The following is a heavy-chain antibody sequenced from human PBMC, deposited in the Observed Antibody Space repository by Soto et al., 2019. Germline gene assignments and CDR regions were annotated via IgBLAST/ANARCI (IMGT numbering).Heavy chain of an antibody. V-gene: IGHV4-39*01. CDR2: TYYSGTT. CDR1: GGSISSSDFY. J-gene: IGHJ5*02. D-gene: IGHD6-25*01. Sequence: SETLSLTCTVSGGSISSSDFYWGWLRQTPGKGLEFIGSTYYSGTTYYNPSLKSRVTISVDTSENQFTLKLISVTAADTAVYYCAAVDSTGNWFDPWGEGALVTVSS. CDR3: AAVDSTGNWFDP.